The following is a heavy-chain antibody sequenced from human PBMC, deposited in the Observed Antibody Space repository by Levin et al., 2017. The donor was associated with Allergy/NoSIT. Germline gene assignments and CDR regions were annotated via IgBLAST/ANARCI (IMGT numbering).Heavy chain of an antibody. CDR1: GGSISSYY. J-gene: IGHJ4*02. CDR3: ARHARDYGGNSFLDY. Sequence: SETLSLTCTVSGGSISSYYWSWIRQPPGKGLEWIGYIYYSGSTNYNPSLKSRVTISVDTSKNQFSLKLSSVTAADTAVYYCARHARDYGGNSFLDYWGQGTLVTVSS. V-gene: IGHV4-59*08. CDR2: IYYSGST. D-gene: IGHD4-23*01.